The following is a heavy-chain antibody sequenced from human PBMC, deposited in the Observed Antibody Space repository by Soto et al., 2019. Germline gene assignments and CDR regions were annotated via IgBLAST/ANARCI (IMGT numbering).Heavy chain of an antibody. Sequence: VQLVESGGGLVQPGGSLRLSCAASGFTFSTYWMSWVRQAPGKGLEWVANIKQDGSEIYYVDSVKGRFTISRDNAKNSLYLQMNSLRAEDTAVYYCAREGILWFGGSYFDFWGQGSLVTVSS. CDR2: IKQDGSEI. V-gene: IGHV3-7*01. CDR3: AREGILWFGGSYFDF. CDR1: GFTFSTYW. J-gene: IGHJ4*02. D-gene: IGHD3-10*01.